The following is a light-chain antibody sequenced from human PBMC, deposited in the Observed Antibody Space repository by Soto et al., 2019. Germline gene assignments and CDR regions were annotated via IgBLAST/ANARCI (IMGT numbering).Light chain of an antibody. J-gene: IGKJ2*01. CDR1: QSITTSF. Sequence: EIVLTQSPGTLSLSPGERATLSCRASQSITTSFLAWYQQKPGQAPRLLIYRASTRVTGIPDRFSGSRSGTDFTPTISRLAPEDFAVFYCQQYGGSSPSYTFGQGTNVEIK. CDR2: RAS. CDR3: QQYGGSSPSYT. V-gene: IGKV3-20*01.